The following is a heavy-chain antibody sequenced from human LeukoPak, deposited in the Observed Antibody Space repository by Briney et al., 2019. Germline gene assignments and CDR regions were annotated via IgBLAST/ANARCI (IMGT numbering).Heavy chain of an antibody. J-gene: IGHJ3*02. CDR1: GFNFSIYS. V-gene: IGHV3-48*01. Sequence: GGSLRLSCAASGFNFSIYSMNWVRQAPGKGLEWVSYITRSSTTIYYADSVKGRFTISRDNAKNSLYLQMNSLRAEDTAVYYCASPYPGIAAAGTPHDAFDIWGQGTMVTVSS. CDR2: ITRSSTTI. D-gene: IGHD6-13*01. CDR3: ASPYPGIAAAGTPHDAFDI.